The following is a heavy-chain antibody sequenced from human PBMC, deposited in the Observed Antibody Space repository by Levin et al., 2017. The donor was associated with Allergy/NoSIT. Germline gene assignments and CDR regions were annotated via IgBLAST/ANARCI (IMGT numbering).Heavy chain of an antibody. CDR3: ATDGAGIAAARAFDI. V-gene: IGHV1-24*01. Sequence: ASVKVSCKVSGYTLTELSMHWVRQAPGKGLEWMGGFDPEDGETIYAQKFQGRVTMTEDTSTDTAYMELSSLRSEDTAVYYCATDGAGIAAARAFDIWGQGTMVTVSS. CDR2: FDPEDGET. D-gene: IGHD6-13*01. J-gene: IGHJ3*02. CDR1: GYTLTELS.